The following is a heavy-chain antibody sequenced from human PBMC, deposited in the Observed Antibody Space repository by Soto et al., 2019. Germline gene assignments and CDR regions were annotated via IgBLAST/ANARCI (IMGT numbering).Heavy chain of an antibody. V-gene: IGHV3-33*01. J-gene: IGHJ4*02. CDR2: IWHDGSNK. CDR1: GFTFSSYG. CDR3: ASTAAAGTVNFDY. Sequence: QVQLVESGGGVVQPGRSLRLSCAASGFTFSSYGMHWVRQAPGKGLEWVAVIWHDGSNKYYADSVKGRFTISRDNSKNTLYLQMNSLRAEDTAVYYCASTAAAGTVNFDYWGQGTLVTVSS. D-gene: IGHD6-13*01.